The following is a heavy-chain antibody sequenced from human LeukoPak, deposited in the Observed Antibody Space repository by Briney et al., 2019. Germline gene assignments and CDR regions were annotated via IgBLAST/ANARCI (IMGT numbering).Heavy chain of an antibody. Sequence: KPSQTLSLTCTVSGGSISSGGYYWSWIRQHPGKGLEWIGYIYYSGSTYYNPSLKSRVTISVDTSKNQFSLKLSSVTAADTAVYYCARAEWIFGVVIPRAFDIWAKGQWSPSLQ. CDR2: IYYSGST. D-gene: IGHD3-3*01. CDR3: ARAEWIFGVVIPRAFDI. V-gene: IGHV4-31*03. CDR1: GGSISSGGYY. J-gene: IGHJ3*02.